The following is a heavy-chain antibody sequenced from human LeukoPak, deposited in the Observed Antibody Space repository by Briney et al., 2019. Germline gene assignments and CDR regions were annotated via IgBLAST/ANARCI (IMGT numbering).Heavy chain of an antibody. J-gene: IGHJ6*02. CDR3: ARGAIFGVISRGFGMDV. Sequence: ASVKVSCKSSGYTFTGYFMHWVRQATGQGLEWMGWMNPNSGDTVYAQKFQARLTMTRSTSISTAYMELSSLTSDDTAVYYCARGAIFGVISRGFGMDVWGQGTTATVSS. D-gene: IGHD3-3*01. CDR2: MNPNSGDT. CDR1: GYTFTGYF. V-gene: IGHV1-8*02.